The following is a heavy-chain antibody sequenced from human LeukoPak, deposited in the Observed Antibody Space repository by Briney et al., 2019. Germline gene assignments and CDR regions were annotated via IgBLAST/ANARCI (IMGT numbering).Heavy chain of an antibody. V-gene: IGHV3-73*01. CDR3: AKDLWPFGGADY. CDR1: GFTFSGSA. D-gene: IGHD3-16*01. J-gene: IGHJ4*02. Sequence: PGGSLRLSCAASGFTFSGSAMHWVRQASGKGLEWVGRIRSKANSYATAYAASVKGRFTISRDDSKNTAYLQMNSLKTEDTAVYYCAKDLWPFGGADYWGQGTLVTVSS. CDR2: IRSKANSYAT.